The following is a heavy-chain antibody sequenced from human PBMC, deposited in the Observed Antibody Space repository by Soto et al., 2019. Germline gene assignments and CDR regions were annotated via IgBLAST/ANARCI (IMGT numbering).Heavy chain of an antibody. D-gene: IGHD6-19*01. J-gene: IGHJ4*02. Sequence: PGGSLRLSCAASGFTFSSYAIHWVRQAPGKGLEWVAVISYDGSNKYYADSVKGRFTISRDSSKNTLYLQMNSLRAEDTAVYYCARLLRSIAVAGPLDYWGQGILVTVSS. CDR2: ISYDGSNK. V-gene: IGHV3-30-3*01. CDR3: ARLLRSIAVAGPLDY. CDR1: GFTFSSYA.